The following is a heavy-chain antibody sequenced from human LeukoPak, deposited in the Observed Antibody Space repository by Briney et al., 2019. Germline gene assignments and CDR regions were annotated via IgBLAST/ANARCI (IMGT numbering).Heavy chain of an antibody. D-gene: IGHD3-10*01. V-gene: IGHV3-66*04. CDR1: GFTFSSYW. J-gene: IGHJ4*02. CDR2: IYSGGST. Sequence: GGSLRLSCAASGFTFSSYWMSWVRQAPGKGLEWVSVIYSGGSTYYADSVKGRFTISRDNSKNTLYLQMNSLRAEDTAVYYCARRYGDYFDYWGQGTLVTVSS. CDR3: ARRYGDYFDY.